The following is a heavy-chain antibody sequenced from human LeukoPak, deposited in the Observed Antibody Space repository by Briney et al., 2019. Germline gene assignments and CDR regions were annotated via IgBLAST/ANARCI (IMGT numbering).Heavy chain of an antibody. V-gene: IGHV3-15*01. CDR3: TTDYGSGSFD. D-gene: IGHD3-10*01. CDR2: IKGKTDGGTT. CDR1: RFTFSNAW. J-gene: IGHJ4*02. Sequence: GGSLRPSCAASRFTFSNAWMSWVRQAPGKGLEWVGRIKGKTDGGTTDCAAPVKGRFTISRDDSKNTLYLQMNSLKTEDTAVYYCTTDYGSGSFDWGQGTLVTVSS.